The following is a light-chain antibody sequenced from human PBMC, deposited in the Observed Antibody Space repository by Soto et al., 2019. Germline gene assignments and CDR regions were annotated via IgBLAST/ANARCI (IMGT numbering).Light chain of an antibody. CDR2: EVT. CDR3: SSYAKTISVV. Sequence: QSVLTQPPSASGSSGQSVTISCTGTSSDVGAYNYVSWYQQRPGKAPKLMIYEVTKRPSGVPDRFSGSKSGNTASLTVSGLQAEDEADYYCSSYAKTISVVFGGGTKLTVL. J-gene: IGLJ2*01. V-gene: IGLV2-8*01. CDR1: SSDVGAYNY.